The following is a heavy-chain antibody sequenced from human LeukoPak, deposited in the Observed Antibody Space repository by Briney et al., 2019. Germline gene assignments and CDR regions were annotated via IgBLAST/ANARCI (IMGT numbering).Heavy chain of an antibody. CDR3: AKDLPNPGTSRHFQY. CDR2: ISGSGGST. D-gene: IGHD2-8*01. Sequence: PGGSLRLSCAASGFTFTSYAVSWVRQAPGKGLEWVSSISGSGGSTYYADSVKGRFTISRDNSKNTLYLQMNSLRAEDTAVYYCAKDLPNPGTSRHFQYWGQGTLVTVSS. V-gene: IGHV3-23*01. J-gene: IGHJ1*01. CDR1: GFTFTSYA.